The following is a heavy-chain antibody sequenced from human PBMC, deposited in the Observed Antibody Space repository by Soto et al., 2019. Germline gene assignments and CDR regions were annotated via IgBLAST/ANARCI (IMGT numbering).Heavy chain of an antibody. CDR3: ARGGATLPYYYYYGMDV. CDR2: IWYDGSNK. J-gene: IGHJ6*02. V-gene: IGHV3-33*01. D-gene: IGHD1-26*01. CDR1: GFTFSSCG. Sequence: PGGSLRPSCAASGFTFSSCGMHWVRQAPGKGLEWVAVIWYDGSNKYYADSVKGRFTISRDNSKNTLYLQMNSLRAEDTAVYYCARGGATLPYYYYYGMDVWGQGTTVTVSS.